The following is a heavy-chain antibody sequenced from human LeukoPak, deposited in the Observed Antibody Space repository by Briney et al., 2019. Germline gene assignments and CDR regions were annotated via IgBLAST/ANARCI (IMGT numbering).Heavy chain of an antibody. J-gene: IGHJ4*02. CDR3: ARGIAARGDFDY. CDR1: GFTFSSYS. Sequence: GGSLRLSCEASGFTFSSYSMNWVRQAPGKGLEWVSSISSSSSYIYYADSVKGRFTISRDNAKDSLYLQMNSLRAEDTAVYYCARGIAARGDFDYWGQGALVTVSS. CDR2: ISSSSSYI. D-gene: IGHD6-13*01. V-gene: IGHV3-21*01.